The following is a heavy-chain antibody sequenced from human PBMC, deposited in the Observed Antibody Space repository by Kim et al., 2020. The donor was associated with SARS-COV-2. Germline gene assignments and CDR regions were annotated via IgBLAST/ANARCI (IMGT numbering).Heavy chain of an antibody. J-gene: IGHJ6*02. CDR3: AKDLPFWSGYPRLGYYGMDV. D-gene: IGHD3-3*01. CDR2: ISYDGSNK. V-gene: IGHV3-30*18. Sequence: GGSLRLSCAASGFTFSSYGMHWVRQAPGKGLEWVAVISYDGSNKYYADSVKGRFTISRDNSKNTLYLQMNSLRAEDTAVYYCAKDLPFWSGYPRLGYYGMDVWGQGTTVTVSS. CDR1: GFTFSSYG.